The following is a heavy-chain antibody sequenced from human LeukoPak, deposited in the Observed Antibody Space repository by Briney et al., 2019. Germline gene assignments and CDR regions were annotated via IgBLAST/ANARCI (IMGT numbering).Heavy chain of an antibody. CDR2: ISGSAENT. D-gene: IGHD2/OR15-2a*01. V-gene: IGHV3-23*01. J-gene: IGHJ4*02. Sequence: GGSLRLSCATSGFTFTNYAMTWVRQAPGKGLEWVSTISGSAENTYYADSVKGRFTISKDNAKNTVYLQMNSLRAEDTAVYYCVSFYETYWGRGTLVTVSS. CDR1: GFTFTNYA. CDR3: VSFYETY.